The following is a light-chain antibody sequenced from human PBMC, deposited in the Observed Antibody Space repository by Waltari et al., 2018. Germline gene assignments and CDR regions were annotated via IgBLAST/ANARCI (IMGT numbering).Light chain of an antibody. Sequence: ELVLPQSPGPLSVPPGARATLSGRASQSVSSSYLAWYQQQPGQAPRPLIYGASSRATGIPGRFSGSGSGPDFTLTTRSLEPEDFAVYCCQQYGSSPRLTFGGGTKVEIK. CDR3: QQYGSSPRLT. CDR2: GAS. CDR1: QSVSSSY. V-gene: IGKV3-20*01. J-gene: IGKJ4*01.